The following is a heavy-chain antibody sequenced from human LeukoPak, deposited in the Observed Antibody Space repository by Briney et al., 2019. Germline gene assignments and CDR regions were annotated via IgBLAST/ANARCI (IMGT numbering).Heavy chain of an antibody. CDR1: GFTFTSSA. V-gene: IGHV1-58*01. Sequence: ASVKVSCKASGFTFTSSAVQWVRQARGQRLEWMGWIVVGSGNTNYAQKFQERVTTTRDMSTSTAYMELSSLRSEDTAVYYCAAEREMATILFDYWGQGTLVTVSS. CDR2: IVVGSGNT. CDR3: AAEREMATILFDY. D-gene: IGHD5-24*01. J-gene: IGHJ4*02.